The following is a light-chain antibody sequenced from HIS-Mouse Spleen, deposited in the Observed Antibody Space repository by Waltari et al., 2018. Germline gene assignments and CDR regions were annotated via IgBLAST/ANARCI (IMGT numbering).Light chain of an antibody. CDR2: AGS. J-gene: IGLJ2*01. Sequence: QSALTQPASVSGSPGQSITISCTGTSSDVGSYNLVSWYQQHPGKDPKLMVYAGSKRASGSSNRFYGSNSGNTASLTISGLKAEDEADYYCCSYAGSSTVVFGGGTKLTVL. CDR1: SSDVGSYNL. CDR3: CSYAGSSTVV. V-gene: IGLV2-23*01.